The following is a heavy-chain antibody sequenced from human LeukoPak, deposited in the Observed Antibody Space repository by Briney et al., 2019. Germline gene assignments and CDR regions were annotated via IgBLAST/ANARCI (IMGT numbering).Heavy chain of an antibody. D-gene: IGHD4-11*01. Sequence: GRSLRLSCAASGFTFSSYGMHWVRQAAGKGLKWVAVIWDDGTNKYYADSVKGRFTISRDNSKNTLYLQMNGLRAEDTAVYYCARGTVTMTNWCDPWRQGTRVSVS. J-gene: IGHJ5*02. V-gene: IGHV3-33*01. CDR3: ARGTVTMTNWCDP. CDR2: IWDDGTNK. CDR1: GFTFSSYG.